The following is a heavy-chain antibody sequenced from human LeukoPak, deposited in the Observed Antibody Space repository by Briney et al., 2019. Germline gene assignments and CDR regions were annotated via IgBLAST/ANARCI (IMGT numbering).Heavy chain of an antibody. V-gene: IGHV3-11*04. J-gene: IGHJ4*02. CDR3: AKDSRGSVDMATIFDY. D-gene: IGHD5-24*01. CDR2: ISGNGRDI. Sequence: GGSLRLSCATSGFNFGGHYMSWVRQAPGKGPEWISYISGNGRDIAYADSVKGRFTISRDNSKNTLFLQMNSLRAEDTAVYYCAKDSRGSVDMATIFDYWGQGTLVTVSS. CDR1: GFNFGGHY.